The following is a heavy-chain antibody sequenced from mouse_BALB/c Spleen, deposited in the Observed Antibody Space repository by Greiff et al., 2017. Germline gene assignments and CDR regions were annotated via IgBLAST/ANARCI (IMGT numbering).Heavy chain of an antibody. Sequence: EVKLMESGGGLVKPGGSLKLSCAASGFTFSSYAMSWVRQSPEKRLEWVAEISSGGSYTYYPDTVTGRFTISRDNAKNTLYLEMSSLRSEDTAMYYCARDGGNWFAYWGQGTLVTVSA. J-gene: IGHJ3*01. CDR3: ARDGGNWFAY. D-gene: IGHD2-1*01. CDR1: GFTFSSYA. CDR2: ISSGGSYT. V-gene: IGHV5-9-4*01.